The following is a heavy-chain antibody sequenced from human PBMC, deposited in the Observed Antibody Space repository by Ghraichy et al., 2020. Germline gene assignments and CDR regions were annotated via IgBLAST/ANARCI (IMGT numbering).Heavy chain of an antibody. Sequence: SQTLSLTCAISGDSVSSNSDAWSWIRQSPSRGLEWLGRTYYRSKWYYDYAVSVKSRITINSDTSKNQFSLQLNSVTPEDTAVYYCARDGAETTDAFDIWGQGTMVTVSS. J-gene: IGHJ3*02. D-gene: IGHD1/OR15-1a*01. V-gene: IGHV6-1*01. CDR3: ARDGAETTDAFDI. CDR1: GDSVSSNSDA. CDR2: TYYRSKWYY.